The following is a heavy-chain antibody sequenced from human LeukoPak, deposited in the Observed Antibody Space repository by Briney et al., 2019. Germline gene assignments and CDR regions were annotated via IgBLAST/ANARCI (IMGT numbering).Heavy chain of an antibody. D-gene: IGHD4/OR15-4a*01. CDR3: ARLRNVGVNPHPFNV. Sequence: GGSLRLSCAASGFTFSSYSMNWVRQAPGKGLEWVSSISSSSSYIYYADSVKGRFTISRDNAKNSLYLQMNSLRAEDTAVYYCARLRNVGVNPHPFNVWGQGTTVAASS. V-gene: IGHV3-21*01. J-gene: IGHJ3*01. CDR1: GFTFSSYS. CDR2: ISSSSSYI.